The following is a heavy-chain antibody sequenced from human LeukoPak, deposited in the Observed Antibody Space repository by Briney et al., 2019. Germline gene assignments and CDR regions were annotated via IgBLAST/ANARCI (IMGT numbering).Heavy chain of an antibody. Sequence: KASETLSLNCTVSGGSISSYYWSWIRQPPGQGLEWIGYTYYSGSTNYNPSLKSRVTISVDTSKNQSSLKLSSVTAADTAVYYCASYGDYPPYYYYGMDVWGQGTTVTVSS. J-gene: IGHJ6*02. V-gene: IGHV4-59*01. D-gene: IGHD4-17*01. CDR1: GGSISSYY. CDR3: ASYGDYPPYYYYGMDV. CDR2: TYYSGST.